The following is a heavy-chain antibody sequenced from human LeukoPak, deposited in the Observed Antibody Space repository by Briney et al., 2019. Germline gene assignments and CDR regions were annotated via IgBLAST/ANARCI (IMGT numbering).Heavy chain of an antibody. V-gene: IGHV3-23*01. Sequence: PGGPLSLSCEASGSPFHNNGMSWFRQPPGKGLEWVSAISASGGSTYYADSVKGRFTISRDNSKNTLFLQMNSLRAEDTAVYYCAKAQLPDYFYMDVWGKGTTVTVSS. D-gene: IGHD1-1*01. J-gene: IGHJ6*03. CDR2: ISASGGST. CDR3: AKAQLPDYFYMDV. CDR1: GSPFHNNG.